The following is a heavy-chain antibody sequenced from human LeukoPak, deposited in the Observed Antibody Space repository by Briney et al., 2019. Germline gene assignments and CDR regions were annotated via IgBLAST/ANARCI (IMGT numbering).Heavy chain of an antibody. CDR3: AKDQSLTGDDAFDV. CDR2: IRFDGSNK. CDR1: GFTFTSYG. Sequence: GGSLRLSCATSGFTFTSYGMHWVRQAPGKGLEWVAFIRFDGSNKYYADSVKGRFTISRDNSKSTPSLQMNSLRADDTAVYYCAKDQSLTGDDAFDVWGQGTMVTVSS. J-gene: IGHJ3*01. V-gene: IGHV3-30*02. D-gene: IGHD7-27*01.